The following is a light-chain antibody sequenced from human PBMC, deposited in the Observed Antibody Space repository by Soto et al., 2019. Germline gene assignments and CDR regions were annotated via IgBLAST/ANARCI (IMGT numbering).Light chain of an antibody. V-gene: IGLV2-14*01. CDR3: GSYASSLYV. J-gene: IGLJ1*01. Sequence: QSALTQPASVSGSPGQSITISFTGSRSDVGGYDYVSWYQQHPGKAPKLMIYEVANRPSGFSNRFSGSKSGNTASLAISGLHAEDDADYYCGSYASSLYVFGTGTKLTVL. CDR1: RSDVGGYDY. CDR2: EVA.